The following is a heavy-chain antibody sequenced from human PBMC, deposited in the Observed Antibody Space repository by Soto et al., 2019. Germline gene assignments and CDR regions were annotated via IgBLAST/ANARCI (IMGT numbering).Heavy chain of an antibody. V-gene: IGHV3-30*18. J-gene: IGHJ4*02. CDR2: ISNDGSNN. D-gene: IGHD1-7*01. CDR3: ANWNSPQTD. Sequence: QVQLVESGGGVVQPGKSLRLSCAASGFTFNTYGMHWVRQAPGKGPEWVAVISNDGSNNYYADSVKGRFTISRDKSKNTLYLQMNSLSAEETAVYYFANWNSPQTDWGPGVLVSVSS. CDR1: GFTFNTYG.